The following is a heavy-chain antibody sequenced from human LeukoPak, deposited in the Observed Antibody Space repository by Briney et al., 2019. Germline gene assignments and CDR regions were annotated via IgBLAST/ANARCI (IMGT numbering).Heavy chain of an antibody. D-gene: IGHD1-26*01. V-gene: IGHV3-30*02. Sequence: GGSLRLSCAASGFTFSSYGMHWVRQAPGKGLEWVAFIRYDGSNKYYADSVKGRFTISRDNSKNTLYLQMNSLRAEDTAVYYCAAYYYYYYYYMDVWGKGTTVTISS. CDR3: AAYYYYYYYYMDV. CDR2: IRYDGSNK. CDR1: GFTFSSYG. J-gene: IGHJ6*03.